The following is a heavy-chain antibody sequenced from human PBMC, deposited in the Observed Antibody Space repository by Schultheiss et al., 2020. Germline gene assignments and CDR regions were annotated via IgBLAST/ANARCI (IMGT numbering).Heavy chain of an antibody. Sequence: GGSLRLSCAASGFTFSSYSMNWVRQAPGKGLEWVSSISSSSSYIYYADSVKGRFTISRDNAKNSLYLQTNSLRAEDTAVYYCARGGSPEYSGYDIFDYWGQGTLVNVYS. J-gene: IGHJ4*02. CDR3: ARGGSPEYSGYDIFDY. CDR1: GFTFSSYS. D-gene: IGHD5-12*01. V-gene: IGHV3-21*01. CDR2: ISSSSSYI.